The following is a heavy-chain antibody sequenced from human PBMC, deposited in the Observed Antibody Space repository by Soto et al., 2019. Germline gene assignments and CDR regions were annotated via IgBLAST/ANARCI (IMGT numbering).Heavy chain of an antibody. CDR2: ISAYNGNT. V-gene: IGHV1-18*04. Sequence: QVQLVQSGAEVKKPGASVKVSCKASGYTFTSYGISWVRQAPGQGLEWMGWISAYNGNTNYAQKLQGRVNMTTDTSTSTAYMELRSLRSDDTAVYYCARDQHYDIWTGYYKDYYYGMDVWGQGTTVTVSS. D-gene: IGHD3-9*01. CDR3: ARDQHYDIWTGYYKDYYYGMDV. CDR1: GYTFTSYG. J-gene: IGHJ6*02.